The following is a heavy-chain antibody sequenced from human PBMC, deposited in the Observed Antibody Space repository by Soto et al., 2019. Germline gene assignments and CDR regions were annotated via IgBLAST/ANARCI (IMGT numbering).Heavy chain of an antibody. CDR1: GFTCSSYG. J-gene: IGHJ4*02. CDR3: AKDRGVEVTTLFFAY. CDR2: ISYDGRKK. Sequence: QVQLVESGGGVVQPGRSLRLSGAASGFTCSSYGMHWVRQAPGKGLEWVEVISYDGRKKNYAESVKGRFTISRDNSTNTQYLQMNSLRAEDTAVYYCAKDRGVEVTTLFFAYWGQGTLVTVSS. D-gene: IGHD4-17*01. V-gene: IGHV3-30*18.